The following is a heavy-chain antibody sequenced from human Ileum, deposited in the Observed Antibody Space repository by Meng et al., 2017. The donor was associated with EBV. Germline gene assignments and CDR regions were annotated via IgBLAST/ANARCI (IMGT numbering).Heavy chain of an antibody. J-gene: IGHJ1*01. CDR3: TTWGGN. D-gene: IGHD3-16*01. CDR2: IRSKSAGGTT. V-gene: IGHV3-15*01. CDR1: GFTFRNAW. Sequence: EGMLVESGGGLVKSGGSRRLSCGASGFTFRNAWMNWVRQTPGKGLEWVGRIRSKSAGGTTDYAAPVKGRFTISRDDSEDTLYLQMNSLKTEDTAVYYCTTWGGNWGQGTLVTVSS.